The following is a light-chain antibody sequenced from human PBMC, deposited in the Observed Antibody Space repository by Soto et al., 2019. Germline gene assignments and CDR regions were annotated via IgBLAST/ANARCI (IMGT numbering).Light chain of an antibody. Sequence: EIVMTQSPATLSVSPGESATLSCRASQSVSSNLAWYKQKPGQAPRLLISGASTRATGIPARFSGSGSGTEFTLTISSLQSEDFAVYYCQQYNNWPPWTFGQGTKVEIK. CDR1: QSVSSN. J-gene: IGKJ1*01. CDR3: QQYNNWPPWT. V-gene: IGKV3-15*01. CDR2: GAS.